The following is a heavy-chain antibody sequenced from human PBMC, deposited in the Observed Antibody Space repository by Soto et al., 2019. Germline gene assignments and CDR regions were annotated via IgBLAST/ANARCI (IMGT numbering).Heavy chain of an antibody. D-gene: IGHD1-26*01. Sequence: SETLSLTCAVYGGSFSGYYWSWIRQPPGKGQEWIGEINHSGSTNYNPSLKSRVTISVDTSKNQFSLKLSSVTAADTAVYYCARCSLVGAKRLDYWGQGTLVTVSS. CDR1: GGSFSGYY. V-gene: IGHV4-34*01. J-gene: IGHJ4*02. CDR2: INHSGST. CDR3: ARCSLVGAKRLDY.